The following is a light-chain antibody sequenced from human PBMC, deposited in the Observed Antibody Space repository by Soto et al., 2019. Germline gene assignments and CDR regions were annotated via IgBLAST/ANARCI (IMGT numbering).Light chain of an antibody. V-gene: IGKV3-11*01. Sequence: EIVLTQSPATLSLSPGERATLSCRASQSVSSYLAWYQQKPGQAPRLLIYDASNRATGIPARFSGSGSGTDFPLTICSLEPEDFAVYYCQQRSNWPPMYTFGQGTKLEIK. J-gene: IGKJ2*01. CDR2: DAS. CDR3: QQRSNWPPMYT. CDR1: QSVSSY.